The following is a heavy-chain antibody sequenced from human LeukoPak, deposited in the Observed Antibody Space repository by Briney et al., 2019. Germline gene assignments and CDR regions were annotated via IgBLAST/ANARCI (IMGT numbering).Heavy chain of an antibody. CDR1: GYTFTSYG. Sequence: GASVKVSCKASGYTFTSYGISWVRQAPGQGLEWMGWISAYNGNTNYAQKLQGRVTMTTDTSTSTAYMELRSLRSDDTAVYYCARDRSSGWPHDAFDIWGQGTMVTVSS. J-gene: IGHJ3*02. CDR2: ISAYNGNT. CDR3: ARDRSSGWPHDAFDI. V-gene: IGHV1-18*01. D-gene: IGHD6-19*01.